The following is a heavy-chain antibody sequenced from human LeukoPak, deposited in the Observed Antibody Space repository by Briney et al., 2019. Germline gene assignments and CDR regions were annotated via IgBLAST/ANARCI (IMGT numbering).Heavy chain of an antibody. CDR3: ARDLLGYSTSYYIDF. CDR2: ISSSSSTI. D-gene: IGHD6-6*01. Sequence: PGGSLRLSCAASGFTFSSYSMNWVRQAPGKGLEWVSYISSSSSTIYADSVRGRFTISRDNAKNSLYLQMNSLRAEDTAAYYCARDLLGYSTSYYIDFWGQGTLVTVSS. J-gene: IGHJ4*02. V-gene: IGHV3-48*01. CDR1: GFTFSSYS.